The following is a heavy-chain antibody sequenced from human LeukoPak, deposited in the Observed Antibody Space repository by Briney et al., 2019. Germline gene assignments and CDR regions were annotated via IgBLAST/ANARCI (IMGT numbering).Heavy chain of an antibody. CDR2: IHYNGDT. CDR1: GEFFSSYF. Sequence: SETLSLTCTVSGEFFSSYFWGWIRQPPGKGLEWIAYIHYNGDTNYNPSLKSRVTISVSKNQFSLQLSSVTAADTAVHYCARHITGSGSAFDLWGRGTLVTVSS. V-gene: IGHV4-59*08. D-gene: IGHD3-10*01. J-gene: IGHJ2*01. CDR3: ARHITGSGSAFDL.